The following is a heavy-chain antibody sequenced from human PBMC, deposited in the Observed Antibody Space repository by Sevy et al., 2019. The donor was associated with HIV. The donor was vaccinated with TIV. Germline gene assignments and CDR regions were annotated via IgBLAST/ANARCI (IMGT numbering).Heavy chain of an antibody. CDR3: ARGGYSSGWSTVYYYYYGMDV. CDR1: GDSVSSNSAA. V-gene: IGHV6-1*01. J-gene: IGHJ6*02. Sequence: SQTLSLTCAISGDSVSSNSAAWNWIRQSPSRGLEWLGRTYYRSKWYNDYAVSVKSRITINPATSKNQFSLQLNSVTPEDTAVYYCARGGYSSGWSTVYYYYYGMDVWGQGTTVTVSS. CDR2: TYYRSKWYN. D-gene: IGHD6-19*01.